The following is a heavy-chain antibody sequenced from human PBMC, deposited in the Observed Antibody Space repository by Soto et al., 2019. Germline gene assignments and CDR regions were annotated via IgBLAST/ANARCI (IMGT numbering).Heavy chain of an antibody. D-gene: IGHD3-10*01. CDR2: ISAYTGKA. CDR1: GYVFISYG. J-gene: IGHJ4*02. Sequence: QVQLVQSGPEVKKPGASVKVSCKTSGYVFISYGISWVRQAPGHGLEWVGWISAYTGKADYAQKCQGRVTMTTETATSTAFLELWSLRSDDTAVYYCARDQRYYGSGSYYSDDWGQGTLVTVSS. CDR3: ARDQRYYGSGSYYSDD. V-gene: IGHV1-18*04.